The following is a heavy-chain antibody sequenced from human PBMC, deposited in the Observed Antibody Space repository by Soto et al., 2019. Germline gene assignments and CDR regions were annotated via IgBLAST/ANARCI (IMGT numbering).Heavy chain of an antibody. Sequence: PGGSLRLSCAASGFTFSSYAMSWVRQAPGKGLEWVSAISGSGGSTYYADSVKGRFTISRDNSKNTLYLQMNSLRAEDTAVYYCAKDSGEPNYYDSSGYPAPFDYWGQGTLVTVSS. CDR3: AKDSGEPNYYDSSGYPAPFDY. J-gene: IGHJ4*02. CDR1: GFTFSSYA. CDR2: ISGSGGST. D-gene: IGHD3-22*01. V-gene: IGHV3-23*01.